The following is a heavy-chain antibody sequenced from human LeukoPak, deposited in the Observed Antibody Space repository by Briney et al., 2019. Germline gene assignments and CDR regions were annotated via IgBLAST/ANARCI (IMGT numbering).Heavy chain of an antibody. D-gene: IGHD3-10*01. Sequence: SQTLSLTCTVSGGSISSGGYYWSWIRQHPGKGLEWIGYIYYSGSTYYNPSLKSRVTISVDTSKNQFSLKLSPVTAVDTAVYYCARALRRGSYFDYWGQGTLVTVSS. CDR2: IYYSGST. CDR3: ARALRRGSYFDY. CDR1: GGSISSGGYY. J-gene: IGHJ4*02. V-gene: IGHV4-31*03.